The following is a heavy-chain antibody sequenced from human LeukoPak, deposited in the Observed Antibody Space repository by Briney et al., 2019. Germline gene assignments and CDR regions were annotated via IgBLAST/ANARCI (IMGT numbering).Heavy chain of an antibody. CDR2: INHSGST. Sequence: PSETLSLTCAVYGGSFSGYYWSWIRQPPGKGLEWIGEINHSGSTNYNPSLKSRVTISVDTSKNQFSLKLSSVTAADTAVYYCARELGALDYWGQGTLVTVSS. J-gene: IGHJ4*02. CDR3: ARELGALDY. D-gene: IGHD3-10*01. V-gene: IGHV4-34*01. CDR1: GGSFSGYY.